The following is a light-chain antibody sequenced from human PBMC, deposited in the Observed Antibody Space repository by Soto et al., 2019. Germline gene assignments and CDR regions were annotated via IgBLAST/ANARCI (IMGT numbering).Light chain of an antibody. J-gene: IGKJ1*01. CDR3: QQYNNRWT. V-gene: IGKV3-15*01. CDR1: LTVNTN. Sequence: EIVMTQSPATLSVSPGEGATLSCRASLTVNTNLAWYQQKRGQAPRLLIYGAFMRATGIPARFSGSGSGTKFTLTISSLQSEDVAVYYCQQYNNRWTFGLGTKV. CDR2: GAF.